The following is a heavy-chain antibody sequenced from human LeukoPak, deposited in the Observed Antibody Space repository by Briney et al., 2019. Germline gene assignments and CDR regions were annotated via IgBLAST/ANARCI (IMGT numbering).Heavy chain of an antibody. V-gene: IGHV1-46*01. D-gene: IGHD3-22*01. CDR3: ARLFRSSSGYLMLDY. CDR2: INPSGGGT. CDR1: GYTSTTYY. J-gene: IGHJ4*02. Sequence: GASVKVSCKASGYTSTTYYIHWVRQAPGQGLEWMGIINPSGGGTSYAQTFQGRVTMTRDTSTSTVYMELNSLRSEDTAVYYCARLFRSSSGYLMLDYWGQGTLVTVSS.